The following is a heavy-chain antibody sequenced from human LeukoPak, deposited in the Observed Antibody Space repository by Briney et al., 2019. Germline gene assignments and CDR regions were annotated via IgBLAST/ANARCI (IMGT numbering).Heavy chain of an antibody. CDR3: ARGVYDSSGYANCFDP. J-gene: IGHJ5*02. CDR1: GDSISSSY. Sequence: SETLSLTCTVSGDSISSSYWSWIRQPPGKTLEWIGYIYYTGTTNYNPSLKGRVTMSIDTSKNQFSLNLNSVTAADTAVYYCARGVYDSSGYANCFDPWGQGTLVTVSS. CDR2: IYYTGTT. D-gene: IGHD3-22*01. V-gene: IGHV4-59*01.